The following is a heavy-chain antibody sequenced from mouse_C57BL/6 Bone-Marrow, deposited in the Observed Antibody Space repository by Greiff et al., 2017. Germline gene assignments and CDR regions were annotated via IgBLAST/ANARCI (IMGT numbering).Heavy chain of an antibody. D-gene: IGHD4-1*01. V-gene: IGHV1-53*01. CDR1: GYTFTSYW. CDR2: INPSNGGT. J-gene: IGHJ1*03. CDR3: ARKGDWDGWYFDV. Sequence: VQLQQPGTELVKPGASVKLSCKASGYTFTSYWMHWVKQRPGQGLEWIGNINPSNGGTNYNEKFKSKATLTVDKYSSTAYMQLSSLTSEDSAVYYCARKGDWDGWYFDVWGTGTTVTVAS.